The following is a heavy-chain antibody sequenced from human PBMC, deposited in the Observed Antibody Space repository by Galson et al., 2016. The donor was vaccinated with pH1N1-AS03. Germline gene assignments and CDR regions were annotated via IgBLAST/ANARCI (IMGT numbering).Heavy chain of an antibody. CDR2: ITSDGSTP. CDR3: ARGRCLDWFPDDY. J-gene: IGHJ4*02. Sequence: SLRLSCAASGFTFSDYWMHWVRQAPGKGLVWVSGITSDGSTPTYADSVQGRFTISRDNAKNTLYLQMSSLRVEDTAVYFCARGRCLDWFPDDYWGQGTLVTVSS. D-gene: IGHD3/OR15-3a*01. V-gene: IGHV3-74*03. CDR1: GFTFSDYW.